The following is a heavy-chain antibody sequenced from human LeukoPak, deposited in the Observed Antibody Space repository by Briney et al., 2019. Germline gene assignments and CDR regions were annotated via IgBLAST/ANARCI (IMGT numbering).Heavy chain of an antibody. V-gene: IGHV3-48*03. CDR2: ISSSGSTI. CDR3: AKDYQVVTPYYFDY. Sequence: GGSLRLSCAASEFTFSSYEMNWVRQAPGKGLEWVSYISSSGSTIYYADSVKGRFTISRDNSKNTLYLQMNSLRAEDTAVYYCAKDYQVVTPYYFDYWGQGTLVTVSS. D-gene: IGHD4-23*01. J-gene: IGHJ4*02. CDR1: EFTFSSYE.